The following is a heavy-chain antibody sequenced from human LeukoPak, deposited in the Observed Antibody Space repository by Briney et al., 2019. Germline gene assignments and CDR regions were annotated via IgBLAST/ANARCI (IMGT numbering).Heavy chain of an antibody. V-gene: IGHV4-39*01. CDR3: ARTGGYMVRGVQNWFDP. CDR1: GDSISSNHYY. Sequence: SETLSLTCTVSGDSISSNHYYWGWVRQPPGKGLEWIGSGTTYYNPSLKSRVTISVDTSKNQFSLKLSSVTAADTAVSYCARTGGYMVRGVQNWFDPWGQGTLVTVSS. J-gene: IGHJ5*02. CDR2: GTT. D-gene: IGHD3-10*01.